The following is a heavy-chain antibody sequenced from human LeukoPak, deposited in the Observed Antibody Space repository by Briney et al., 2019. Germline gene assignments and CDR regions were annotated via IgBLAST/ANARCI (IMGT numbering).Heavy chain of an antibody. J-gene: IGHJ4*02. V-gene: IGHV3-23*01. CDR2: ISGSGGST. D-gene: IGHD5-12*01. CDR3: AKDGNSGYDLDY. CDR1: GFTFSSYA. Sequence: GGSLRLSCAASGFTFSSYAMSWVREAPGKGLEWVSAISGSGGSTYYADSVKGRFTISRDNFKNTLYLQMNSLRAEDTAVYYCAKDGNSGYDLDYWGQGTLVTVSS.